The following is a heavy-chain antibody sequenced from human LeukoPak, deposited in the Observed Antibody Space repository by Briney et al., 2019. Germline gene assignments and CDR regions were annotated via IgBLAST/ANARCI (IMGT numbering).Heavy chain of an antibody. D-gene: IGHD2-21*02. Sequence: ASVKVSCKASGYTFTGYYMHWVRQAPGQGLGWMGRINPNSGGTNYAQKFQGRVTMTRDTSISTAYMELSRLRSDDTAVYYCASTYCGGDCPGHFGGYWGQGTLVTVSS. CDR1: GYTFTGYY. CDR2: INPNSGGT. J-gene: IGHJ4*02. CDR3: ASTYCGGDCPGHFGGY. V-gene: IGHV1-2*06.